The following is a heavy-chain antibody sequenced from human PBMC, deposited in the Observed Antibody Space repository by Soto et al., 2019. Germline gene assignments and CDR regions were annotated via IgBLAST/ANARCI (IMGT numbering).Heavy chain of an antibody. CDR2: VYYGGST. CDR1: GGSIDSAYEY. Sequence: SETLSLTCPVSGGSIDSAYEYWSWVRQPPGKGLEWIGYVYYGGSTHYSPSLKGRVIISVDTSKNQFSLRLSSVTAADTAVYYCAREYGSSWFRFDSWGQGTLVTV. V-gene: IGHV4-30-4*01. CDR3: AREYGSSWFRFDS. J-gene: IGHJ4*02. D-gene: IGHD6-13*01.